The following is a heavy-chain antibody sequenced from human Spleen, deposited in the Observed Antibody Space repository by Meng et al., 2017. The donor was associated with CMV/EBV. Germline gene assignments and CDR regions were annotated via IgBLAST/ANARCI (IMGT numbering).Heavy chain of an antibody. V-gene: IGHV3-23*03. CDR2: IYSGGTNI. J-gene: IGHJ4*02. Sequence: SCAAAGFSFTIYLMTWVRQAPGKGLEWVAVIYSGGTNIKYADSVKGRFTVSRDNSQNVLCLQMNSLRAEDTAVYFCASLFSYHYLRYWGQGTLVTVSS. CDR1: GFSFTIYL. CDR3: ASLFSYHYLRY. D-gene: IGHD5-18*01.